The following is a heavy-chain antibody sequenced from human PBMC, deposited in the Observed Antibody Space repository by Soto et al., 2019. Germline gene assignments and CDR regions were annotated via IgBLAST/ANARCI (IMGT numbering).Heavy chain of an antibody. D-gene: IGHD3-3*01. V-gene: IGHV4-34*01. CDR1: GGSFSGYY. CDR2: INHSGST. Sequence: QVQLQQWGAGLLKPSETLSLTCAVYGGSFSGYYWSWIRQPPGKGLEWIGEINHSGSTNYNPSLKSRVTISVDTSKNQFSLKLSSVTAADTAVYYCARGDFWSGSLRHVWGQGTTVTVSS. CDR3: ARGDFWSGSLRHV. J-gene: IGHJ6*02.